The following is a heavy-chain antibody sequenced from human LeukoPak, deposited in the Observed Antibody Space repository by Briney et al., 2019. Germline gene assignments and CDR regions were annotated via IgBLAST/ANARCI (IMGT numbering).Heavy chain of an antibody. Sequence: PGGSLRLSCAASGFTFSSYEMNWVRQAPGKGLEWVSYISSSGSTIYYADSVKGRFTISRDNAKNSLYLQMNSLRAEDTAVYYCAGVGGSGSYYNFWFDPWGQGTLVTVSS. CDR1: GFTFSSYE. CDR2: ISSSGSTI. CDR3: AGVGGSGSYYNFWFDP. D-gene: IGHD3-10*01. J-gene: IGHJ5*02. V-gene: IGHV3-48*03.